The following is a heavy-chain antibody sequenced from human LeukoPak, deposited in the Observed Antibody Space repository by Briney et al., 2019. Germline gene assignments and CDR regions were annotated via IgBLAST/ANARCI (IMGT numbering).Heavy chain of an antibody. CDR1: GGSFSGYY. CDR3: ARGLSMTTVTPFDY. V-gene: IGHV4-34*01. Sequence: PSETLSLTCAVYGGSFSGYYWSWIRQPPGKGLEWIEEINHSGSTNYNPSLKSRVTISVDTSKNQFSLKLSSVTAADTAVYYCARGLSMTTVTPFDYWGQGTLVTVSS. J-gene: IGHJ4*02. CDR2: INHSGST. D-gene: IGHD4-17*01.